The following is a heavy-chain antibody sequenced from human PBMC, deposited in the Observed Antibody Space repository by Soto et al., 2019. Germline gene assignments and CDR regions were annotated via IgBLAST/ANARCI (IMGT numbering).Heavy chain of an antibody. J-gene: IGHJ3*02. Sequence: EVQLVESGGGLVQPGGSLRLSCAASGFTFSSYAMHWVRQAPGKGLEYVSAISSNGGSTYYANSVMGRFTISRDNSKSTLYLQKGSLRAEDMSVYYCAREGIHDYSDYLAFEVDAFDIWGQGTMVTGSS. CDR1: GFTFSSYA. CDR3: AREGIHDYSDYLAFEVDAFDI. D-gene: IGHD4-17*01. V-gene: IGHV3-64*01. CDR2: ISSNGGST.